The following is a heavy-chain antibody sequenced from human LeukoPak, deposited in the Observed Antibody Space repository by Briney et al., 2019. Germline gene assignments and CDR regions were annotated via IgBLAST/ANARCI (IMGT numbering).Heavy chain of an antibody. V-gene: IGHV4-59*01. CDR2: IYNSGST. Sequence: SETLSLTCTVSDDSISSYYWNWIRQPLGKGLEWIGNIYNSGSTDYNPSLKSRVTISVNLSKNQISLNLSSVTAADTAVYYCARDKGPYWYFDLWGRGTLVTVSS. CDR1: DDSISSYY. J-gene: IGHJ2*01. CDR3: ARDKGPYWYFDL.